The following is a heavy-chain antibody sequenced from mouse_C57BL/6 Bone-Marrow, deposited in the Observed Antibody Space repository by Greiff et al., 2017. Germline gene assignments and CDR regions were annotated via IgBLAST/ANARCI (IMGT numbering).Heavy chain of an antibody. CDR1: GYTFTSYW. V-gene: IGHV1-7*01. D-gene: IGHD2-12*01. CDR2: INPSSGYT. CDR3: ARWVLLAMDY. J-gene: IGHJ4*01. Sequence: VQLQQSGAELAKPGASVKLSCKASGYTFTSYWMHWVKQRPGQGLEWIGYINPSSGYTTYNQKFKDKATLTADTTSSTAYMQLSSLTYEASAFYYCARWVLLAMDYWGQGTSVTVSS.